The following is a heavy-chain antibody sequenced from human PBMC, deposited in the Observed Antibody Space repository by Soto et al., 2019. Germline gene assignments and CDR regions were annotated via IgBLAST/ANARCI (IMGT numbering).Heavy chain of an antibody. CDR1: GGTFSSYA. D-gene: IGHD6-19*01. Sequence: QVQLVQSGAEVKKPGSSVKVSCKASGGTFSSYAISWVRQAPGQGLEWMGGIIPIFGTANYAQKFQGRVTITADKSTSTAYMELSSLRSEDTVVYYCARGGLAVAGTYNYYYGMDVWGQGTTVTVSS. V-gene: IGHV1-69*06. CDR2: IIPIFGTA. J-gene: IGHJ6*02. CDR3: ARGGLAVAGTYNYYYGMDV.